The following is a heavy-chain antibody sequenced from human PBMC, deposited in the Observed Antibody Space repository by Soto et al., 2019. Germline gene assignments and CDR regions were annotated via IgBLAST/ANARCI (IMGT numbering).Heavy chain of an antibody. D-gene: IGHD5-18*01. J-gene: IGHJ4*02. CDR1: GFTFSNAW. CDR3: TTDSDTAMAFVY. Sequence: EVQLVESGGGLVKPGGSLRLSCAASGFTFSNAWMNWVRQAPGKGLEWVGRIKSKTDGGTTDYAAPVKGRFTISRDDSKNTLCLQMNSLQSEDTAVYYCTTDSDTAMAFVYWGQGTLVTVSS. CDR2: IKSKTDGGTT. V-gene: IGHV3-15*07.